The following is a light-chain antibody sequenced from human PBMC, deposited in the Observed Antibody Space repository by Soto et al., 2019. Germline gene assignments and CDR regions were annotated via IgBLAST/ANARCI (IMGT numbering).Light chain of an antibody. J-gene: IGLJ3*02. V-gene: IGLV1-47*01. CDR1: NSDIGNNY. CDR2: RND. CDR3: AIWDDSLSVGV. Sequence: QCVLTQPPSACGTPGQRVSISCSRSNSDIGNNYVYWYRHLPGTAPKLLIYRNDERPSGVPDRFSGSKSGTSASLAISGLRSEDEADYYCAIWDDSLSVGVFGGGTKVTV.